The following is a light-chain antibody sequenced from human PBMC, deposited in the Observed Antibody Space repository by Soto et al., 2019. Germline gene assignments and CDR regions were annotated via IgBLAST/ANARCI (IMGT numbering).Light chain of an antibody. V-gene: IGLV2-14*01. CDR1: SSDVGGYNY. Sequence: QSALTQPASVSGSPGQSITISCTGTSSDVGGYNYVSWYQQHPGKAPKFLIYGVSNRPSGVSNRFSGSKSGNTASLTISGLQAEDEADYYCSSYRSSSTPVYVFGTGTKVTVL. J-gene: IGLJ1*01. CDR3: SSYRSSSTPVYV. CDR2: GVS.